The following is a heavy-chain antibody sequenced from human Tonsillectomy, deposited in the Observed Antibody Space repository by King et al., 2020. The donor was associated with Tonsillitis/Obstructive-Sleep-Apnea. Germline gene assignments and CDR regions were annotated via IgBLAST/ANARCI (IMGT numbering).Heavy chain of an antibody. J-gene: IGHJ3*02. CDR1: GITFDNYA. CDR3: AKDLIMADSDTAADAFDI. CDR2: FCWNSGSK. D-gene: IGHD1-26*01. V-gene: IGHV3-9*01. Sequence: VQLVESGGGLVQPGRSLRLSCAASGITFDNYAMYWVRRAPGKGLEWVSGFCWNSGSKVSADSVKGRITISRDNYKNSLYLQMNSLRDEDTALYYCAKDLIMADSDTAADAFDIWGQGTMVTVSS.